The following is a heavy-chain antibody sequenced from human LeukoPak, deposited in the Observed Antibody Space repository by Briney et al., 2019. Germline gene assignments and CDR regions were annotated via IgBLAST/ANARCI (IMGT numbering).Heavy chain of an antibody. Sequence: GRSLRLSCAASGFTFSSYGMHWVRQAPGKGLEWVSYISGTSTTIYYADSVKGRFTISRDNAKNSLYLQMNSLRAEDTAVYYCARDLIPDYGDSIDYWGQGSLVTVSS. V-gene: IGHV3-48*04. D-gene: IGHD4-17*01. J-gene: IGHJ4*02. CDR3: ARDLIPDYGDSIDY. CDR2: ISGTSTTI. CDR1: GFTFSSYG.